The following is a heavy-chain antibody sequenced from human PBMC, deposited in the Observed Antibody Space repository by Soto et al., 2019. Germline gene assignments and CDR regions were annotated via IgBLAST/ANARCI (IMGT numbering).Heavy chain of an antibody. CDR3: AQGTMLRGTGYYYAMDV. Sequence: SETLSLTCSVSGDSISRNGYFWPWIRQHPGKGLEWIGYIYYDGRSYYTPSLKSRVIISVDTSKNQFSLNLTAVTAAVTAVYYCAQGTMLRGTGYYYAMDVWCQGTTVTVSS. J-gene: IGHJ6*02. CDR2: IYYDGRS. CDR1: GDSISRNGYF. V-gene: IGHV4-31*03. D-gene: IGHD3-10*01.